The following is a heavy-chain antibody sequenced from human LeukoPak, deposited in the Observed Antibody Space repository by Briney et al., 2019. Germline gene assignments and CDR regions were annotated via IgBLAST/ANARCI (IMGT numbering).Heavy chain of an antibody. CDR1: GFTFDDYA. Sequence: PGGSLRLSCAASGFTFDDYAMHWVRQAPWKGLEWVSGISWNSGSIGYADSVKGRFTISRDNAKNSLYLQMNSLRAEDTALYYCAKDTGIAAAGHFDYWGQGTLVTVSS. CDR3: AKDTGIAAAGHFDY. V-gene: IGHV3-9*01. J-gene: IGHJ4*02. D-gene: IGHD6-13*01. CDR2: ISWNSGSI.